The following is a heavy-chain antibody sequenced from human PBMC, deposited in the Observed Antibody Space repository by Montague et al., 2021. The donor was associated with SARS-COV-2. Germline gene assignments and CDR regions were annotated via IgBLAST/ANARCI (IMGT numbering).Heavy chain of an antibody. J-gene: IGHJ4*02. D-gene: IGHD6-13*01. CDR3: ARGPHSNTWYDPGDY. CDR1: GGSISNYY. V-gene: IGHV4-59*01. Sequence: SETRSLTCTVSGGSISNYYWSWTRQTPGKGLEWIGFIFHSGTTNYNPSLKSRVTISTDTSKNHFSLRLTSVTTTDTAVYYCARGPHSNTWYDPGDYWGQGILVTVSP. CDR2: IFHSGTT.